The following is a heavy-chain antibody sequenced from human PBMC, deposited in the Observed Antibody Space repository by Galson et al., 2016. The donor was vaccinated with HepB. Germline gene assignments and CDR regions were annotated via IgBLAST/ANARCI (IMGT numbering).Heavy chain of an antibody. CDR2: ISFDGSDK. J-gene: IGHJ5*02. CDR1: GFTFSSHA. D-gene: IGHD6-13*01. V-gene: IGHV3-30*04. CDR3: ARQAASGRRGWFDP. Sequence: SLRLSCAASGFTFSSHAMPWVRQAPGKGLEWVALISFDGSDKYYADSVRGRFTISRDNSKSTLYLQMKSLRVDDTAVYYCARQAASGRRGWFDPWGQGTLVTVSS.